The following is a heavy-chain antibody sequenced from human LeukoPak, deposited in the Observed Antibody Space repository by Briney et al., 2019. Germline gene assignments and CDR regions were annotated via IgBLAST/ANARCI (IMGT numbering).Heavy chain of an antibody. CDR1: GYTFTGYY. D-gene: IGHD4-17*01. J-gene: IGHJ5*02. Sequence: ASVTVSCKASGYTFTGYYMHWVRQAPGHGLEWMGWINPNSGGTNYAQKFQGRVTMTRDTSISTAYMELSRLRSDDTAVYYCARVGVEYGDNRWFDPWGQGTLVTVSS. V-gene: IGHV1-2*02. CDR3: ARVGVEYGDNRWFDP. CDR2: INPNSGGT.